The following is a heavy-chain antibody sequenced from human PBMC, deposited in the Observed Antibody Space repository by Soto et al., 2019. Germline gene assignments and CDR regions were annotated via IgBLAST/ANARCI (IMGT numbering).Heavy chain of an antibody. D-gene: IGHD3-22*01. CDR3: AREGLDYYESSGYYYGPFFDY. Sequence: QVQLVQSGAEVKKPGASVKVSCKASNYTFTNYGISWVRQAPGQGLEWMGWISAYNGNTNYAQKVQGRVTMTTDTSTSTAYMELRSLRSDDTAVYYCAREGLDYYESSGYYYGPFFDYWGQGTLVTVSS. V-gene: IGHV1-18*01. J-gene: IGHJ4*02. CDR2: ISAYNGNT. CDR1: NYTFTNYG.